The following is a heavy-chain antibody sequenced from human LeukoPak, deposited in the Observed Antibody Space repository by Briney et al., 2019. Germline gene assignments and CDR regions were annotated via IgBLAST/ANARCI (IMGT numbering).Heavy chain of an antibody. CDR2: INEDASTI. Sequence: GGSLRLSCVASGFTLSRCWMHWVRQVPGKGLEWVSRINEDASTITYADSVKGRFTISRDNAKNTLYLQMNSLRAEDTAVYFCVRDLILVWTPGDDFDHWGQGTLVTVSS. CDR3: VRDLILVWTPGDDFDH. CDR1: GFTLSRCW. J-gene: IGHJ4*02. V-gene: IGHV3-74*03. D-gene: IGHD3-16*01.